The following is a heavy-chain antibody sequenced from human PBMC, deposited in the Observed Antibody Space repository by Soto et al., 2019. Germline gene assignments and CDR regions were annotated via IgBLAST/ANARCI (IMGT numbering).Heavy chain of an antibody. CDR2: ISSDGNNK. Sequence: QVQLVESGGGVVQPGRSLRLSCAASGFTFSSYAMHWVRQAPGKGLEWVAVISSDGNNKYYAASVKGRFTISRDNSKNTLYLQMNSLRAEDTAVYYCARMGWAVAGSYYFDYWGQGTLVTVSS. J-gene: IGHJ4*02. D-gene: IGHD6-19*01. CDR3: ARMGWAVAGSYYFDY. CDR1: GFTFSSYA. V-gene: IGHV3-30-3*01.